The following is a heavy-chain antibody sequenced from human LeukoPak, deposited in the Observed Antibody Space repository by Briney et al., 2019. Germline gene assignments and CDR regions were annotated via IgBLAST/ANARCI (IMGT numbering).Heavy chain of an antibody. CDR3: ARGGSYFLIDAFDI. CDR1: GGSISSYY. V-gene: IGHV4-59*01. CDR2: MYYNRST. D-gene: IGHD3-10*01. J-gene: IGHJ3*02. Sequence: SETLSHTCTASGGSISSYYWSGIRQPPGKGLEWIGYMYYNRSTNYNPSLKSRVTISVDTSKNQFSLKLGSVTAADTAVYYCARGGSYFLIDAFDIWGLGTMVTLSS.